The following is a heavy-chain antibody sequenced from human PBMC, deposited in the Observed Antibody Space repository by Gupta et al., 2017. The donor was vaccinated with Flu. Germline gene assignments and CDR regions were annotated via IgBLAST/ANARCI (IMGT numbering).Heavy chain of an antibody. CDR1: TLSDYF. Sequence: TLSDYFGSWIRQAPGRGLEWVAYISREGDTKYYADSLKGRFTISWDSAKSSISLQMNSLRGDDTAVYYCAIADGGSSSFHLWGQGTPVTVSS. D-gene: IGHD1-26*01. V-gene: IGHV3-11*01. J-gene: IGHJ4*02. CDR3: AIADGGSSSFHL. CDR2: ISREGDTK.